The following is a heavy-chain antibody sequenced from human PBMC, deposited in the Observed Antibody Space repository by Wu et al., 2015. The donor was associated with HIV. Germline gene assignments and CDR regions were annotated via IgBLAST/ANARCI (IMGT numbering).Heavy chain of an antibody. D-gene: IGHD3-10*01. CDR3: ARVPWMVRGVIGLREHNWFDP. Sequence: VQRGASRGREVKKPGASVKVSCKASGYTFTSYDINWVRQATGQGLEWMGWVNPNSGNTGYAQKFQGRVTMTRDTSISTAYMELSSPRSEDTAVYYCARVPWMVRGVIGLREHNWFDPWGQGTLVTVSS. CDR2: VNPNSGNT. CDR1: GYTFTSYD. J-gene: IGHJ5*02. V-gene: IGHV1-8*01.